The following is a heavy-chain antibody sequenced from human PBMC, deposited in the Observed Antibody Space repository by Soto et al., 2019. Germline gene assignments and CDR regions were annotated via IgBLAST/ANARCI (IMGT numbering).Heavy chain of an antibody. CDR3: AREEGYDILTGPLDY. Sequence: PGGSLRLSCAASGFTFSSYSMNWVRQAPGKGLEWVSSISSSSSYIYYADSVKGRFTISRDNSKNTLYLQMNSLRAEDTAGYYCAREEGYDILTGPLDYWGQGTLVTVSS. CDR1: GFTFSSYS. V-gene: IGHV3-21*01. D-gene: IGHD3-9*01. J-gene: IGHJ4*02. CDR2: ISSSSSYI.